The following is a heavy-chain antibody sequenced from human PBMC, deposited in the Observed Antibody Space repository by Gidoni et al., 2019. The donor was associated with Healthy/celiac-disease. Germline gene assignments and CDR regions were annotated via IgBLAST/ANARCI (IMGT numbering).Heavy chain of an antibody. CDR1: GYPFTGYY. CDR3: ARVGDYGDLPSDAFDI. D-gene: IGHD4-17*01. J-gene: IGHJ3*02. CDR2: INPNSGGT. Sequence: QVQLVQSGAEVKKPGASVKVSCTASGYPFTGYYMHWVRQAPGQGLEWMGWINPNSGGTNYAQKFQGRVTMTRDTSISTAYMELSRLRSDDTAVYYCARVGDYGDLPSDAFDIWGQGTMVTVSS. V-gene: IGHV1-2*02.